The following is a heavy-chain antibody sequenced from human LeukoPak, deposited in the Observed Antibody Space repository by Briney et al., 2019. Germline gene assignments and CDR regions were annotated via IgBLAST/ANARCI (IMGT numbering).Heavy chain of an antibody. CDR1: GFTFSSYG. CDR3: ALSAMDV. Sequence: GGSLRLSCAASGFTFSSYGMHWVRQAPGKGLEWVAVISYDGSNKYYADSVKGRFTIFRDNSKNTLYLQMNSLRAEDTAVYYCALSAMDVWGQGTTVTVSS. D-gene: IGHD3-3*01. J-gene: IGHJ6*02. V-gene: IGHV3-30*03. CDR2: ISYDGSNK.